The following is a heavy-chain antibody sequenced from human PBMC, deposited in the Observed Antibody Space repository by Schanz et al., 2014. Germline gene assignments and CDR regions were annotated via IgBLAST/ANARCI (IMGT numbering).Heavy chain of an antibody. D-gene: IGHD5-18*01. V-gene: IGHV1-69*04. Sequence: QVQLVQSWAEVKGPGASLKISCKASGYTFTNFFLHWVRQAPGQGLEWMGRIIPVLAIADYAQKFQGRVTITADKSTSTASMELSSLRSEDTAVYYCARGPSQGYSYGHNIGAYYYGMDVWGQGTTVTVSS. CDR3: ARGPSQGYSYGHNIGAYYYGMDV. J-gene: IGHJ6*02. CDR1: GYTFTNFF. CDR2: IIPVLAIA.